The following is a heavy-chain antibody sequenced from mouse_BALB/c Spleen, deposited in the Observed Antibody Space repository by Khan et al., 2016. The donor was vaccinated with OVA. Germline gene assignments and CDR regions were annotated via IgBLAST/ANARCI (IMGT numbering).Heavy chain of an antibody. J-gene: IGHJ4*01. CDR3: ARSYGSWAIDY. V-gene: IGHV3-8*02. D-gene: IGHD1-1*01. CDR1: GDSITNGF. CDR2: VTYSGNT. Sequence: EVQLQESGPSFVKPSQTLSLTCSVTGDSITNGFWNWIRKFPGNKFEYMGYVTYSGNTYYNPSLKSRISITRDTSKSQYYLQLNSVTTEDTATSFCARSYGSWAIDYWGQGTTVTVSS.